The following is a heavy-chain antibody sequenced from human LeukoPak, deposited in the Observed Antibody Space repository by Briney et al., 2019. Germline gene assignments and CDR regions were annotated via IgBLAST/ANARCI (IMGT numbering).Heavy chain of an antibody. D-gene: IGHD6-19*01. CDR1: GGSISSSSYY. CDR2: IYYSGST. V-gene: IGHV4-39*01. J-gene: IGHJ4*02. CDR3: AGAVAGTFTYYFDY. Sequence: SETLSLTCTVSGGSISSSSYYWGWIRQPPGKGLEWIGSIYYSGSTYHNPSLKSRVTISVDTSKNQFSLKPSSVTAADTAVYYCAGAVAGTFTYYFDYWGQGTLVTVSS.